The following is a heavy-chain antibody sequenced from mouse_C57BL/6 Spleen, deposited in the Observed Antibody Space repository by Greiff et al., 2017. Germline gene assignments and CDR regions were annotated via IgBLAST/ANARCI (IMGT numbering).Heavy chain of an antibody. J-gene: IGHJ2*01. CDR2: ISSGGDYI. Sequence: EVQLVESGEGLVKPGGSLKLSCAASGFTFSSYAMSWVRQTPEKRLEWVAYISSGGDYIYYADTVKGRFTISRDNARNTLYLQMSSLKSEDTAMYYCTRVAYYSNSFDYWGQGTTLTVSS. CDR3: TRVAYYSNSFDY. V-gene: IGHV5-9-1*02. CDR1: GFTFSSYA. D-gene: IGHD2-5*01.